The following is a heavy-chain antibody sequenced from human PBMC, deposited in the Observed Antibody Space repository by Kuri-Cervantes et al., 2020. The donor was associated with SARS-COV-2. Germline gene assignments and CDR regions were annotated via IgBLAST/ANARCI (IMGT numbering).Heavy chain of an antibody. CDR3: AKELSRDIVAVPVYHCYYGMDV. D-gene: IGHD2-2*01. CDR2: ISHDGKNK. CDR1: GFNFSRTD. Sequence: GGSLRLSCAASGFNFSRTDMHWVRQAPGKGLEWVAVISHDGKNKKCIASGKGRFTISRDNSQNTLYLHMKSLRSEDTAMYYCAKELSRDIVAVPVYHCYYGMDVWGQGTTVTVSS. V-gene: IGHV3-30*18. J-gene: IGHJ6*02.